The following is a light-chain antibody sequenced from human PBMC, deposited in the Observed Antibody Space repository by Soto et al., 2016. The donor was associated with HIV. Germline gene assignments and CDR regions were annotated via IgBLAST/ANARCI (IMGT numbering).Light chain of an antibody. CDR3: QHYNSYTWT. CDR2: TTS. V-gene: IGKV1-5*03. Sequence: DIQMTQSPSTLSASVGDRVTITCRASQTINRWLAWYQQKPGKAPKLLIYTTSNLESGVPSRFSGRGSGTEFTLTISSLLPDDFATYYCQHYNSYTWTFGQGTKVEIK. J-gene: IGKJ1*01. CDR1: QTINRW.